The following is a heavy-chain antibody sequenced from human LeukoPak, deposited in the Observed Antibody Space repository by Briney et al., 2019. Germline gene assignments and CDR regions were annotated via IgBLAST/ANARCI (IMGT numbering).Heavy chain of an antibody. CDR2: INPNSGGT. D-gene: IGHD1-20*01. CDR3: ATSDNWNDVYPNDY. Sequence: ASVKVSCKASGYTFTGYYMHWVRQAPGQGLEWMGWINPNSGGTNYAQKFQGRVTMTRDTSISTAYMELSRLRSDDTAVYYCATSDNWNDVYPNDYWGQGTLVTVSS. J-gene: IGHJ4*02. CDR1: GYTFTGYY. V-gene: IGHV1-2*02.